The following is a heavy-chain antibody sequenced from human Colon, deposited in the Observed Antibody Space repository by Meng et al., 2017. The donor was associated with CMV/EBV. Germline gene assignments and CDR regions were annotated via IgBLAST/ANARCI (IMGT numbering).Heavy chain of an antibody. V-gene: IGHV7-4-1*02. Sequence: YTLTSYDFNWVRLATGQGLEWMGWINTNTGNPTYAQGFTGHFVFSLDTSVSTAYLQISSLKAEDTAVYYCARVMYYDILTGPSFDYWGQGTLVTVSS. D-gene: IGHD3-9*01. CDR2: INTNTGNP. CDR3: ARVMYYDILTGPSFDY. J-gene: IGHJ4*02. CDR1: YTLTSYD.